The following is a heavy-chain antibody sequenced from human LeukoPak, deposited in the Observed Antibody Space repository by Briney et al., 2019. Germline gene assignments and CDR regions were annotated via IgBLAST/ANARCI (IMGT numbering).Heavy chain of an antibody. V-gene: IGHV1-69*06. J-gene: IGHJ3*02. Sequence: SVKVPCKASGGTFSSYAISWVRQAPGQGLEWMGGIIPIFGTANYAQKFQGRVTITADKSTSTAYMELSSLRSEDTAVYYCARKILPGYDILTGYDPQAFDIWGQGTMVTVSS. D-gene: IGHD3-9*01. CDR3: ARKILPGYDILTGYDPQAFDI. CDR1: GGTFSSYA. CDR2: IIPIFGTA.